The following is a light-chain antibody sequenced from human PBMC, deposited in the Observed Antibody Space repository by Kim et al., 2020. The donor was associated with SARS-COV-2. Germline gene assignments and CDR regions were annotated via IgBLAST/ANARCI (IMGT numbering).Light chain of an antibody. Sequence: SVSQGERATLSCRASQSVRSNLAWYQLKPGQPPRLLIYGASTRATGIPARFSGSGSGTEFTLTISSLQSEDLAFYYCQQNNNWPLTFGGGTKVEI. V-gene: IGKV3-15*01. CDR3: QQNNNWPLT. J-gene: IGKJ4*01. CDR2: GAS. CDR1: QSVRSN.